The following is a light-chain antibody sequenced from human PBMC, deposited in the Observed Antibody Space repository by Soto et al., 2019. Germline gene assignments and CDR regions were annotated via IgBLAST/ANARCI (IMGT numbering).Light chain of an antibody. CDR2: AAS. CDR3: QQGYSTPWT. V-gene: IGKV1-39*01. CDR1: QTITDY. J-gene: IGKJ1*01. Sequence: DIQMTQSPSSLSASVGDRVTISCRASQTITDYLNWYQQKPGKAPKRLIFAASTLQSGVPSRFSGSGYGTDFTLTITSLQPEDSATYFCQQGYSTPWTFGQGTKVEIK.